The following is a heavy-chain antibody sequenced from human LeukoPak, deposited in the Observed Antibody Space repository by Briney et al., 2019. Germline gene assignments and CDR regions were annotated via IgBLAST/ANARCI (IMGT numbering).Heavy chain of an antibody. CDR2: IIPIFGTA. CDR3: ARVCCSGVSVDYYDSSGYPSGDAFDI. J-gene: IGHJ3*02. V-gene: IGHV1-69*05. D-gene: IGHD3-22*01. Sequence: GASVKVSCKASGGTFSSYAISWVRQAPGQGLEWMGRIIPIFGTANYAQKFQGRVTITTDESTSTACMELSNLRSEDTAVYYCARVCCSGVSVDYYDSSGYPSGDAFDIWGQGTMVTVSS. CDR1: GGTFSSYA.